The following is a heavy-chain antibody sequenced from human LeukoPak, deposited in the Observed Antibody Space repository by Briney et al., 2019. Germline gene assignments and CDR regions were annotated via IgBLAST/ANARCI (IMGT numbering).Heavy chain of an antibody. J-gene: IGHJ3*02. D-gene: IGHD1-26*01. Sequence: SETLSLTCTVSGGSLSSYYWSWIRQPPGKGLEWIGYIYYSGSTNYNPSLKSRVTISVDTSKNQFSLKLSSVTAADTAVYYCARELPQDAFDIWGQGTMVTVSS. V-gene: IGHV4-59*01. CDR1: GGSLSSYY. CDR3: ARELPQDAFDI. CDR2: IYYSGST.